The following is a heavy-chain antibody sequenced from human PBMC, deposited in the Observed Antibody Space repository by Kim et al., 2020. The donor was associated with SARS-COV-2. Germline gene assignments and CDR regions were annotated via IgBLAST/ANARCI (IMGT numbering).Heavy chain of an antibody. CDR2: IKTDGSAQ. CDR3: GRDMDV. Sequence: GGSLRLSCAAFGFTFSTHWMNWIRQAPGKGLEWVANIKTDGSAQYYVDSVKGRFTISRDNAKNSLYLQMNSLRADDTAVYYCGRDMDVWGQGTTVTVSS. V-gene: IGHV3-7*01. CDR1: GFTFSTHW. J-gene: IGHJ6*02.